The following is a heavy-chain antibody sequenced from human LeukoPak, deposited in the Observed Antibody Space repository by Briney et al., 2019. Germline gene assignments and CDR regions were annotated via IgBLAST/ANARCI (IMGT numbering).Heavy chain of an antibody. CDR2: IRYDGSNK. J-gene: IGHJ4*02. V-gene: IGHV3-30*02. Sequence: PGGSLRLSCAASGFTFSSYGMHWVRQAPGKGLEWVAFIRYDGSNKYYADSVKGRFTISRDNSKNTLYLQMNSLRAEDTAVYYCARAIDYDSSGYFGEYYFDYWGQGTLVTVSS. D-gene: IGHD3-22*01. CDR1: GFTFSSYG. CDR3: ARAIDYDSSGYFGEYYFDY.